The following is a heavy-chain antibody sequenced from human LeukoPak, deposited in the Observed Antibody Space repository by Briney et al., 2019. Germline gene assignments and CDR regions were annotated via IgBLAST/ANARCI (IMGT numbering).Heavy chain of an antibody. J-gene: IGHJ4*02. V-gene: IGHV4-59*01. CDR2: IYYSGST. D-gene: IGHD1-26*01. CDR3: ARVNGVGATLDY. CDR1: GGSISCYY. Sequence: PSETLSLTCTVSGGSISCYYWSWIRQPPGKGLEWIGYIYYSGSTNYNPSLKSRVTISVDTSKNQFSLKLSSVTAADTAVYYCARVNGVGATLDYWGQGTLVTVSS.